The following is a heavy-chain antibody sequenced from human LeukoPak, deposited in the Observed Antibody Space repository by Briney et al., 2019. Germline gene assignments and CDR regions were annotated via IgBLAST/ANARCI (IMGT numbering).Heavy chain of an antibody. J-gene: IGHJ4*02. CDR3: ASLGAYSSSYLGDY. D-gene: IGHD6-6*01. Sequence: ASETLSLTCTVSGGSISSYYWNWIRQPPGKGLEWIGYIYYSGSTNYNPSLKSRVTISVDTSKNQFSLKLSSVTAADTAVYYCASLGAYSSSYLGDYWGQGTLVTVSS. CDR1: GGSISSYY. V-gene: IGHV4-59*01. CDR2: IYYSGST.